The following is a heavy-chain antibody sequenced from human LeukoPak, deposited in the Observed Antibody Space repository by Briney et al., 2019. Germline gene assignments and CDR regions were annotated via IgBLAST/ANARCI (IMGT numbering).Heavy chain of an antibody. Sequence: SQTFSLTCAISGDSVSSNSAAWIWIRQSPSRGLEWLARTYYRSKWYNDYAISVKSRITINPDTSKNQFSLQLNSVTPEDTAVYYCARAHGASALDYWGQGTLVTVSS. V-gene: IGHV6-1*01. D-gene: IGHD3-16*01. J-gene: IGHJ4*02. CDR3: ARAHGASALDY. CDR1: GDSVSSNSAA. CDR2: TYYRSKWYN.